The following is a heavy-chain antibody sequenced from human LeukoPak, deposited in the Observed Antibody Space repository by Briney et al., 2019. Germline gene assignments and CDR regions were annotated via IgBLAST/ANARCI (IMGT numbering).Heavy chain of an antibody. CDR3: ARGAATYYDFWSGYHRDYYYYYMDV. Sequence: SETLSLTCTVSGGSISSYYWSWIRQPPGKGLEWIGYIYYSGSTNYNPSLKSRATISVDTSKNQFSLKLSSVTAADTAVYYCARGAATYYDFWSGYHRDYYYYYMDVWGKGTTVTVSS. V-gene: IGHV4-59*01. J-gene: IGHJ6*03. D-gene: IGHD3-3*01. CDR1: GGSISSYY. CDR2: IYYSGST.